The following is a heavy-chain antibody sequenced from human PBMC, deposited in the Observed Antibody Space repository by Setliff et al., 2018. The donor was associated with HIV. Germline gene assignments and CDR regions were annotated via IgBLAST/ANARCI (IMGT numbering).Heavy chain of an antibody. CDR3: ARDGGPGSGWGDYSYYYSMDV. CDR2: INAGYGNT. J-gene: IGHJ6*04. Sequence: GASVKVSCKASGYTFTSYAIHWVRQAPGQSLEWMGWINAGYGNTKYSQKFQGRVTSTRDASASTADMELSSLRFEDTAVYYCARDGGPGSGWGDYSYYYSMDVWGKGTTVTVSS. CDR1: GYTFTSYA. D-gene: IGHD6-19*01. V-gene: IGHV1-3*01.